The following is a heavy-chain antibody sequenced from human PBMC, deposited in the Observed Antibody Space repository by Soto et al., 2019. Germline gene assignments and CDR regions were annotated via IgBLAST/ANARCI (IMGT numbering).Heavy chain of an antibody. CDR2: ISSDGGT. J-gene: IGHJ4*02. Sequence: XVSMRLSCAASAFTVSSNYMSWVRQTPGKGLEWVSTISSDGGTYYTDSVKGRFAIYRDNSKNTLYLQMNSLSAEDTAVYYCARDVMSVAGSADYWGQGTLVTVSS. V-gene: IGHV3-53*01. CDR3: ARDVMSVAGSADY. D-gene: IGHD6-19*01. CDR1: AFTVSSNY.